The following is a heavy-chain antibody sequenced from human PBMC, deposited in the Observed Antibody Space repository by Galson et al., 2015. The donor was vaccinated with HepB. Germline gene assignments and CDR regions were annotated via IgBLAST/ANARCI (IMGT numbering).Heavy chain of an antibody. CDR2: ISYNGNSK. CDR3: AKDLYTSGWYNYFDP. V-gene: IGHV3-30*18. D-gene: IGHD6-19*01. CDR1: GFALSLCG. Sequence: SLRLSCAASGFALSLCGMHWVRQAPGKGLEWVAMISYNGNSKHNADSVKGRFTISRDNSNNTLYLQMNSLRAEDTAVYYCAKDLYTSGWYNYFDPWGQGTLVTVSS. J-gene: IGHJ5*02.